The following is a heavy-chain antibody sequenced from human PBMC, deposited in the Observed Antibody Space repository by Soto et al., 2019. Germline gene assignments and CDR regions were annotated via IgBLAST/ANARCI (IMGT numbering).Heavy chain of an antibody. Sequence: SETLSLTCTVSGGSISFDHYHWTWIRQPPGKGLEWIGYVHYSGSVLYNPSLQSRVSISVDTSKNQFSLKLSSVTAADTAAYFCAREDDGGDRDYYGLDVWGQGTTVTVSS. J-gene: IGHJ6*02. D-gene: IGHD2-21*02. CDR3: AREDDGGDRDYYGLDV. V-gene: IGHV4-30-4*01. CDR1: GGSISFDHYH. CDR2: VHYSGSV.